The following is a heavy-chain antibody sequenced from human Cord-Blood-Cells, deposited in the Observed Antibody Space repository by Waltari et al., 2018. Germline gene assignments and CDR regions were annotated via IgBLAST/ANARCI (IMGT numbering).Heavy chain of an antibody. CDR3: ARDGLSGGSGSYYYYYMDV. CDR2: INAGNGNT. J-gene: IGHJ6*03. Sequence: QVQLVQSGAEVKKPGASVKVSCKASGYTFTSYAMHWVRQAPGQRLEWMGWINAGNGNTKYSQKFQGRVTITRDTSASTAYMELSSLRSEDTAVYYCARDGLSGGSGSYYYYYMDVWGKGTTVTVSS. CDR1: GYTFTSYA. D-gene: IGHD3-10*01. V-gene: IGHV1-3*01.